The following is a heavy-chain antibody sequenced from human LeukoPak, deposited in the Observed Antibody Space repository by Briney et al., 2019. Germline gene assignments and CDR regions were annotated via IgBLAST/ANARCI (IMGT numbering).Heavy chain of an antibody. Sequence: SETLSLTCTVSGGSISSYYWSWIRQPPGKGLEWIGYIYYSGSTNYNPSLKSRVTISVDTSKNQFSLKLSSVTAADTAVYYCARRDLITGTTDYWGQGILVTVSS. V-gene: IGHV4-59*01. CDR3: ARRDLITGTTDY. CDR1: GGSISSYY. CDR2: IYYSGST. J-gene: IGHJ4*02. D-gene: IGHD1-7*01.